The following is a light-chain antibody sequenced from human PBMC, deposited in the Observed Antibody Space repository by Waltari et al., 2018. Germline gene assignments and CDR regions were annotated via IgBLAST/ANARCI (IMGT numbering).Light chain of an antibody. CDR1: QSVSSN. Sequence: EIVTTQSTATLYESPGDRATHSCRASQSVSSNLAWYQQKPGQAPRLLIYGASTRATGNPARFSGSGSGTEFTLTISSLQSEDFAVYYCQQYNNWPRTFGQGTKVEIK. CDR2: GAS. CDR3: QQYNNWPRT. V-gene: IGKV3-15*01. J-gene: IGKJ1*01.